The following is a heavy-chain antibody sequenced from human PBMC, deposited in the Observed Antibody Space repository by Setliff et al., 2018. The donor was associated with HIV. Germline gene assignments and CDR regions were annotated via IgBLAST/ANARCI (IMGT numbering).Heavy chain of an antibody. J-gene: IGHJ4*02. CDR3: AHNHLAVAGSHYFDY. Sequence: SGPTLVNPTQTLTLTCTFSGFSLCTSGMRVSWIRQPPGKALEWLARIDWDDHKLYSTSLKTRLTISKDTSKNQVLLTMTNMDPLDTATYYCAHNHLAVAGSHYFDYWGQGTLVTVSS. D-gene: IGHD6-19*01. V-gene: IGHV2-70*04. CDR2: IDWDDHK. CDR1: GFSLCTSGMR.